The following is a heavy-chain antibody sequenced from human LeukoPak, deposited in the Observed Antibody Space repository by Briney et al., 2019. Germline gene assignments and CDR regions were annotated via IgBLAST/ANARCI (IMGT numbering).Heavy chain of an antibody. D-gene: IGHD2-2*01. J-gene: IGHJ4*02. V-gene: IGHV3-74*01. CDR3: ARIGSTSCFVY. CDR1: GFTFSSYW. Sequence: GGSLRLSCAASGFTFSSYWMHWVRQAPGKGLVWVSRINSDGSSTSYADSVKGRFTISRDNAKNTLYLQMNSLRAEDTAVYYCARIGSTSCFVYWGQGTLVTVSS. CDR2: INSDGSST.